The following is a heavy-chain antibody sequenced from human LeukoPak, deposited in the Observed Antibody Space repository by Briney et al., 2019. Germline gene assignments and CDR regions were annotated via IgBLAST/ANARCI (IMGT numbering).Heavy chain of an antibody. CDR2: IYPGDSDT. CDR1: GSRFTSYW. D-gene: IGHD3-3*01. Sequence: GESLKISCKGSGSRFTSYWIGWVRQMPGKGLEWMGIIYPGDSDTRYSPSLQGQVTISADKSISTAYLQWSSLKASDTAMYYCARSRDVLRFFSYMDVWGKGHTVTVSS. V-gene: IGHV5-51*01. CDR3: ARSRDVLRFFSYMDV. J-gene: IGHJ6*03.